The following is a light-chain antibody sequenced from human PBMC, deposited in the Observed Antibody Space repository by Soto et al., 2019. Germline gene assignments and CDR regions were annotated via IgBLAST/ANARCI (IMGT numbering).Light chain of an antibody. J-gene: IGLJ3*02. CDR1: SSDVGGYNY. V-gene: IGLV2-14*01. CDR3: SSYTTSYTQV. CDR2: EVS. Sequence: QSALTQPASVSGSPGQSITISCTGTSSDVGGYNYVSWYQHHPGKAPKLTIYEVSNRPSGVSNRFSGSKSGNTASLSISGLQAEDEADYYCSSYTTSYTQVFGGGTKLTVL.